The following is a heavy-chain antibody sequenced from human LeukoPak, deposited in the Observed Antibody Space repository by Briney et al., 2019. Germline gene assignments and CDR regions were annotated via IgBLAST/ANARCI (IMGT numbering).Heavy chain of an antibody. CDR1: GYTFTSYY. V-gene: IGHV1-46*01. Sequence: ASVKVSCKASGYTFTSYYMHWVRQAPGQGLEWMGIINPSGGSTSYAQKFQGRVTMTRDTSTSTVYMELSSLRSEDTAVYCCARSYGSGSVLLYYFDYWGQGTLVTVSS. J-gene: IGHJ4*02. D-gene: IGHD3-10*01. CDR3: ARSYGSGSVLLYYFDY. CDR2: INPSGGST.